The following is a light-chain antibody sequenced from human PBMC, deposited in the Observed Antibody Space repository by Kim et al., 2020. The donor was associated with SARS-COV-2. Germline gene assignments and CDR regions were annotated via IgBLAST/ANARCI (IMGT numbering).Light chain of an antibody. Sequence: VTISCTGGRSNTGAGYDVHWYQQLPGTAPKLLIYGNSNRPSGVPDRFSGSKSGTSASLAITGLQAEDEADYYCQSYDSSLSGSYVFGTGTKVTVL. J-gene: IGLJ1*01. V-gene: IGLV1-40*01. CDR3: QSYDSSLSGSYV. CDR1: RSNTGAGYD. CDR2: GNS.